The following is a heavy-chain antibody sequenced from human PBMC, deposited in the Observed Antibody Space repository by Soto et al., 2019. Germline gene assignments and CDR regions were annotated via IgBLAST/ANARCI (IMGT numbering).Heavy chain of an antibody. CDR1: GFTFSSYE. V-gene: IGHV3-48*03. CDR2: ISSSGSTI. Sequence: PGGSLRLSCAASGFTFSSYEMNWVRQAPGKGLEWVSYISSSGSTIYYADSVKGRFTISRDNAKNSLYLQMNSLRAEDTAVYYCARSPPLDYFDYWGQGTLVTVSS. J-gene: IGHJ4*02. CDR3: ARSPPLDYFDY.